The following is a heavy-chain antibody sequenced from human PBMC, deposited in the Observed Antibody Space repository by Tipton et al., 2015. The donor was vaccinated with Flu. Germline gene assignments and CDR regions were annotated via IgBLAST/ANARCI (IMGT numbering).Heavy chain of an antibody. CDR2: IYHSGST. J-gene: IGHJ4*02. CDR3: ARHDILTGITH. CDR1: GYSISSAYY. Sequence: LRLSCTVSGYSISSAYYWGWIRQPPGKGLEWIGSIYHSGSTYYNPSLKSRVTISVDTSKNQFSLKLSSVTAADTALYYCARHDILTGITHWGQGTLVTVSS. D-gene: IGHD3-9*01. V-gene: IGHV4-38-2*02.